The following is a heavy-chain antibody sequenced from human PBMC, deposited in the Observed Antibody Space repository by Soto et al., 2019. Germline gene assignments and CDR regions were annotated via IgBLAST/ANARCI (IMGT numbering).Heavy chain of an antibody. J-gene: IGHJ4*02. CDR2: ISGGGTNT. V-gene: IGHV3-23*01. CDR3: AKDNSPYSGYNSFDY. CDR1: GFTFSSYV. Sequence: EVRLLESGGGLIQPGGSLRLSCAASGFTFSSYVMSWVRQAPGTGLEWVSGISGGGTNTYYADSVKGRFTISRDNTKNTLSLQMTSLRAEDTAEYYCAKDNSPYSGYNSFDYWGEGTLVTVSS. D-gene: IGHD5-12*01.